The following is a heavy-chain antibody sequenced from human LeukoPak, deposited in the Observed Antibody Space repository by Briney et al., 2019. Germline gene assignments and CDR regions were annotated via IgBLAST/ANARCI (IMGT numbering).Heavy chain of an antibody. Sequence: GGSLRLSCEASGFXLSISGINWVRQAPGKGLEWISYINSISNLLSYVASVKGRFTISRDNAKNSLYLQMNSLRAEDTAVYYCARTSSVTPTPSFDSWGQGTLVTVSS. CDR2: INSISNLL. D-gene: IGHD4-17*01. CDR1: GFXLSISG. CDR3: ARTSSVTPTPSFDS. V-gene: IGHV3-48*04. J-gene: IGHJ4*02.